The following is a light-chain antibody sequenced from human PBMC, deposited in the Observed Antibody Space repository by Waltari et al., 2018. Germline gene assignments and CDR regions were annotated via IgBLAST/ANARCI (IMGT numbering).Light chain of an antibody. Sequence: DIQMTQSPSTLSASVGDRVTITCRASQSISSWLAWYQQKPGKAPKLLIYDASNLESGVPSRFSGSGSGTEFTLTISSLQPDDFATYYCQQYNSYSRTFGKGTKLEIE. CDR1: QSISSW. CDR2: DAS. CDR3: QQYNSYSRT. V-gene: IGKV1-5*01. J-gene: IGKJ2*01.